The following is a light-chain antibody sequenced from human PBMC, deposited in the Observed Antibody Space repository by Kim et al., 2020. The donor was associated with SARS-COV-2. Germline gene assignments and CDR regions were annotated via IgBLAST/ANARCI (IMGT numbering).Light chain of an antibody. CDR1: SSDVGGYNY. Sequence: QSALTQPASVSGSPGQSITISCTGTSSDVGGYNYVSWYQQHPGKAPKLMIYDVSNRPSGVSNRFSGSKSGNTASLTISGLQAEDEADYYCSSYTSSSALYFFGTGPKV. CDR2: DVS. J-gene: IGLJ1*01. V-gene: IGLV2-14*03. CDR3: SSYTSSSALYF.